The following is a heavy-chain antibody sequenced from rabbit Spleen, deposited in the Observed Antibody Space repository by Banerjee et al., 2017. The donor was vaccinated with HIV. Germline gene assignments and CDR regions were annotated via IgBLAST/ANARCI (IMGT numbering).Heavy chain of an antibody. CDR3: ARGEHFSVGFSAFAIYLDL. Sequence: QEQLEESGGGLVQPEGSLTLTCKASGVSFSGSSYMCWVRQAPGKGLELIACIDTSSVNTADATWAKGRFTISKTSSTTVTLQMTSLTAADTATYFCARGEHFSVGFSAFAIYLDLWGQGTLVTVS. V-gene: IGHV1S45*01. D-gene: IGHD6-1*01. J-gene: IGHJ4*01. CDR2: IDTSSVNT. CDR1: GVSFSGSSY.